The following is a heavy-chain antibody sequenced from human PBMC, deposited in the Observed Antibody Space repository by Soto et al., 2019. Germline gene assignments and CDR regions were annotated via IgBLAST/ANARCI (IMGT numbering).Heavy chain of an antibody. V-gene: IGHV4-59*01. D-gene: IGHD5-12*01. CDR3: ARGEWLRLSGGYSY. CDR2: IYYSGST. J-gene: IGHJ4*02. CDR1: GGSISSYY. Sequence: PSQTLSLTCTVSGGSISSYYWSWIRQPPGKGLEWIGYIYYSGSTNYNPSLKSRVTISVDTSKNQFSLKLSSVTAADTAVYYCARGEWLRLSGGYSYWGQGTLVTVSS.